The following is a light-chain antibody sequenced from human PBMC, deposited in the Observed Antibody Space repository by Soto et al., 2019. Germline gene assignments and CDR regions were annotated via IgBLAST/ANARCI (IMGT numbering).Light chain of an antibody. CDR2: DAS. J-gene: IGKJ1*01. V-gene: IGKV3-11*01. CDR3: QQRSNWP. CDR1: QSVSSY. Sequence: EIVLTQSPATLSLSPGERATLSCRASQSVSSYLAWYQQKPGQAPRLLIYDASNRATGIPARFSGSGSGTDFTLTISSLEPEDFAVYYCQQRSNWPFGQGTKV.